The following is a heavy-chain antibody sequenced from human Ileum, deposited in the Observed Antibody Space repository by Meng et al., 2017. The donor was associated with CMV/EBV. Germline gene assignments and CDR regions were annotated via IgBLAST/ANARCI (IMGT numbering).Heavy chain of an antibody. CDR1: GFTFNKYW. CDR3: VRDIRVDDY. D-gene: IGHD2-15*01. J-gene: IGHJ4*02. V-gene: IGHV3-74*01. Sequence: EVQLVGCGGGLFRPGRSLRLACADSGFTFNKYWMHWVRQAPGEGLVWVARINEDATTTNYADPVKGRFTISRDNAKNTVYLQLNSLRAEDTAVYYCVRDIRVDDYWGQGTLVTVSS. CDR2: INEDATTT.